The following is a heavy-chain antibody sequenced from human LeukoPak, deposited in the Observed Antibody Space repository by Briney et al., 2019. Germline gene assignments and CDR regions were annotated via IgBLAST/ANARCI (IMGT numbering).Heavy chain of an antibody. CDR3: ARVKWELLAGPFEY. J-gene: IGHJ4*02. V-gene: IGHV4-61*02. CDR2: LYSSGTT. CDR1: GDSISSGSYY. D-gene: IGHD1-26*01. Sequence: SQTLSLTCTVSGDSISSGSYYWSWIRQPAGKGLEWIGRLYSSGTTNYSPSLKSRVSMSVDTSKNQFSLMLSSVTAADTAVYYCARVKWELLAGPFEYWGQGTLVTVSS.